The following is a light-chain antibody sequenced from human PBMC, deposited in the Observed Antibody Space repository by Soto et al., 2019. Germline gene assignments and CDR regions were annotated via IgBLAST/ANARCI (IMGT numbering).Light chain of an antibody. CDR2: DAT. V-gene: IGKV1-5*01. Sequence: DIQMTQSPSTLSASVGDRVTITCRASQSISRWLAWYQQKPGKAPKLLIHDATSLESGVPSRFSGSGSGTEFTLTISSLEPEDFAVYFCQQRGRWLTFGGGTKVEIK. CDR3: QQRGRWLT. J-gene: IGKJ4*01. CDR1: QSISRW.